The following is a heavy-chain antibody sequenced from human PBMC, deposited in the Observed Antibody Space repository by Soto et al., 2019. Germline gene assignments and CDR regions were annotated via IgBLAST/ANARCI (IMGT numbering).Heavy chain of an antibody. CDR2: IYSSGST. Sequence: SETLSLTCTVSGGSVNSGSYYCNWIRQPPGKGLEWIGYIYSSGSTNYNPSLKSRVTISVDTSKNQFSLKLSSVTPADTAVYYCGRAVSSWYLDYWAQGTLVPVSS. CDR1: GGSVNSGSYY. V-gene: IGHV4-61*01. D-gene: IGHD6-13*01. J-gene: IGHJ4*02. CDR3: GRAVSSWYLDY.